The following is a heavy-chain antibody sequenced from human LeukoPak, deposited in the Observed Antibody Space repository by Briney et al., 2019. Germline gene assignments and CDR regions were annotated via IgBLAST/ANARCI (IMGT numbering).Heavy chain of an antibody. J-gene: IGHJ5*02. CDR3: AKDCRSQLLFGFCWFDP. CDR1: GFTFSSYA. D-gene: IGHD2-2*01. Sequence: GGSLRLSCAAPGFTFSSYAMSWVRQAPGKGLEWVSAISGSGGSTYYADSVKGRFTISRDNSKNTLYLQMNSLRAEDTAVYYCAKDCRSQLLFGFCWFDPWGQGTLVTVSS. V-gene: IGHV3-23*01. CDR2: ISGSGGST.